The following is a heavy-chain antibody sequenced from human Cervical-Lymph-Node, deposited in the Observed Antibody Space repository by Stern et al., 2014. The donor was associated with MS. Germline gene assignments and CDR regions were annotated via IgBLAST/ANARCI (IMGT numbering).Heavy chain of an antibody. CDR2: IDWDDAK. Sequence: QVTLKESGPALVKPTQTLTLTCTFSGFSLSTSGMRVSWIRQPPGKALEWIARIDWDDAKFYSTSLNTRLTISKDTSKNQVVLTMTNMDPVDTATYYCARSPPYYEFWNDYYYFDYWGQGTLVAVSS. D-gene: IGHD3-3*01. CDR3: ARSPPYYEFWNDYYYFDY. V-gene: IGHV2-70*04. CDR1: GFSLSTSGMR. J-gene: IGHJ4*02.